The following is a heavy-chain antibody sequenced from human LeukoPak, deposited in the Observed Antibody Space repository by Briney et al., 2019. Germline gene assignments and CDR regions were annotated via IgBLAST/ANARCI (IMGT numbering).Heavy chain of an antibody. V-gene: IGHV1-18*01. D-gene: IGHD3-22*01. CDR3: ATGPFYDSSSYLDY. CDR1: GYTFTSYG. CDR2: ISAYNGNT. Sequence: GASVKVSCKASGYTFTSYGISWVRQAPGQGLEWMGWISAYNGNTNYAQKFQGRVTITADKSTTTAYMELSSLRSEDTAVYYCATGPFYDSSSYLDYWGQGTLVTVSS. J-gene: IGHJ4*02.